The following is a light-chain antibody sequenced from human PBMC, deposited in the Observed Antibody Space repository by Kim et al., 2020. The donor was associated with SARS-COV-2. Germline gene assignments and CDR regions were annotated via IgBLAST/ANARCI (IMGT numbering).Light chain of an antibody. J-gene: IGLJ2*01. CDR1: SRRSYY. CDR2: RKN. CDR3: NSRDSNDNVV. Sequence: VVLGQADRITLQGDSRRSYYATWDQQKPGDAPILVYYRKNHRPSVIPDRFSGTSSENTASLTIAGTQEGDEADYYCNSRDSNDNVVFGGGTKVTVL. V-gene: IGLV3-19*01.